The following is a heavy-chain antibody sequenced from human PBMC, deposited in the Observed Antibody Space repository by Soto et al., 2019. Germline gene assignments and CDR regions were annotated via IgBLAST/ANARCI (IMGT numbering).Heavy chain of an antibody. V-gene: IGHV1-8*01. CDR3: ARVCSVGFGY. CDR2: MNPNSGNT. D-gene: IGHD3-10*02. Sequence: ASVKVSCKASGYTFTSYDINWVRQATGHGLEWMGWMNPNSGNTGYAQKFPGRVTMTRNTSICTAYMALRSQRSEDTAAYYCARVCSVGFGYWGRGTLVTVSS. CDR1: GYTFTSYD. J-gene: IGHJ4*02.